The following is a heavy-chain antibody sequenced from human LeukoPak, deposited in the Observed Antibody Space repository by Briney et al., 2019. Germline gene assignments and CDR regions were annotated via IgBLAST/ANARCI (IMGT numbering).Heavy chain of an antibody. CDR2: ISYDGSNK. J-gene: IGHJ4*02. V-gene: IGHV3-30*18. Sequence: GGSLRLSCAACGFTFSSYGMHWVRQAPGKGLEWVAVISYDGSNKYYADSVKGRFTISRDNSKKTLYLQMNSLRVVDTDVYYCAKESTMVRGVISGPDYWGQGTLVTVSS. CDR1: GFTFSSYG. CDR3: AKESTMVRGVISGPDY. D-gene: IGHD3-10*01.